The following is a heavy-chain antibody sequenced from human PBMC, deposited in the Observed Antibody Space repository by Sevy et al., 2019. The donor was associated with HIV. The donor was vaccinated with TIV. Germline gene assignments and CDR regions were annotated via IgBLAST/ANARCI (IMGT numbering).Heavy chain of an antibody. J-gene: IGHJ4*02. CDR3: ARSYDILTGYSSFDY. Sequence: GGSLRLSCAASGFTFGSYAMHWVRQAPGKGLEWVAVISYDGSNKYYADSVKGRFTISRDNSKNTLYLQMNSLRAEDTAVYYCARSYDILTGYSSFDYWGQGTLVTVSS. CDR2: ISYDGSNK. CDR1: GFTFGSYA. D-gene: IGHD3-9*01. V-gene: IGHV3-30-3*01.